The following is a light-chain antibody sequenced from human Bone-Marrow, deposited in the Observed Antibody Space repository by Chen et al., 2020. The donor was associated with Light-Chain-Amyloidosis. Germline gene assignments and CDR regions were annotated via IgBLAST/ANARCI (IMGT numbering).Light chain of an antibody. J-gene: IGKJ4*01. Sequence: DIMITQSPDSLAESLAESAPINSNSSQTVFDSDKNKNNLAWYQKTPGLPPKLLIYWASTREDGVPDRFSGSGSGTDFTLTISGLQAEDVAVYYCQQYYSNFPSFGGGTKVEIK. CDR1: QTVFDSDKNKNN. V-gene: IGKV4-1*01. CDR3: QQYYSNFPS. CDR2: WAS.